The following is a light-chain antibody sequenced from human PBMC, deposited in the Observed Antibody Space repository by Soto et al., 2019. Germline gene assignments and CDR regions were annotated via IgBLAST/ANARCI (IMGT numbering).Light chain of an antibody. J-gene: IGKJ2*01. CDR1: QSVLYSSDNKNY. CDR2: WAA. Sequence: DIVMTQSPDSLAVSLGERATINCKSSQSVLYSSDNKNYLDWYQQKPGQTPKLLIYWAATRESGVPDRFSGSGSGTDFTLTISSLQAEEVAVYYCQQSYSSPYTFGQGTKLEIK. V-gene: IGKV4-1*01. CDR3: QQSYSSPYT.